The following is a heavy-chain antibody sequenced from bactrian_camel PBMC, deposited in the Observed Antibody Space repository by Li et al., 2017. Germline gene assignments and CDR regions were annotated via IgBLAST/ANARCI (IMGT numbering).Heavy chain of an antibody. Sequence: QVQLVESGGGLVQAGGSLKLSCVASQFTFSSSRSCMGWFRQAPGKDREGVAHIDSDGKWYAESLKGRSTISTDDANNTLDLQIDSLQPEDTAMYYCAVLSQFNHCRGVLVGIWQQYASWGQGTQVTVS. D-gene: IGHD5*01. V-gene: IGHV3S55*01. CDR3: AVLSQFNHCRGVLVGIWQQYAS. CDR1: QFTFSSSRSC. J-gene: IGHJ4*01. CDR2: IDSDGK.